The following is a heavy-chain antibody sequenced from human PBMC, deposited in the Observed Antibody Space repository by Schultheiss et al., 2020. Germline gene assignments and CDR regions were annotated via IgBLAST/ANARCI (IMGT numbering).Heavy chain of an antibody. V-gene: IGHV3-23*01. Sequence: GGSLRLSCAASGFTFSSYGMHWVRQAPGKGLEWVSAISGSGGSTYYADSVKGRFTISRDNSKNTLYLQMNSLRAEDTAVYYCAREIYDSTWYPVFDYWGQGTLVTVSS. D-gene: IGHD6-13*01. CDR1: GFTFSSYG. J-gene: IGHJ4*02. CDR2: ISGSGGST. CDR3: AREIYDSTWYPVFDY.